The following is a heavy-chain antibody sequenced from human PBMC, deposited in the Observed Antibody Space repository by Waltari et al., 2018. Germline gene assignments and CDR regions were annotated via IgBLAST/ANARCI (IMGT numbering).Heavy chain of an antibody. J-gene: IGHJ5*02. D-gene: IGHD5-12*01. V-gene: IGHV4-39*01. CDR3: ARHWKRSGYRFDP. Sequence: QLQLQESGPGLVKPSAPLSLTCTVPGGSISNGGYYWGGIRQSPGKGLEWIGSIYYSGSTNYNQTRKSRVTVSGDTSKNQFSLKLSSVTAADTAVYYGARHWKRSGYRFDPWGQGTLVTVSS. CDR2: IYYSGST. CDR1: GGSISNGGYY.